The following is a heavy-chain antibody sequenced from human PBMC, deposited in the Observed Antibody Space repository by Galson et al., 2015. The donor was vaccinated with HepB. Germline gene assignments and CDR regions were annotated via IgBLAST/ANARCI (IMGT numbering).Heavy chain of an antibody. CDR1: GFTFSSYA. D-gene: IGHD2-15*01. Sequence: SLRLSCAASGFTFSSYAMHWVRQAPGKGLEWVAVISYDGSNKYYADSVRGRFTISRDNSKNTLYLQMNSLRAEDTAVYYCARWLLNWGQGTLVTVSS. CDR3: ARWLLN. CDR2: ISYDGSNK. V-gene: IGHV3-30-3*01. J-gene: IGHJ4*02.